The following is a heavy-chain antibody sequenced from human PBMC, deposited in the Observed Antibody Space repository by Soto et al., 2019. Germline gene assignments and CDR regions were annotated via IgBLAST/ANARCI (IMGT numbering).Heavy chain of an antibody. CDR2: ISSSSSYI. V-gene: IGHV3-21*01. CDR3: ARASSIAARPDVYYYGMDV. D-gene: IGHD6-6*01. J-gene: IGHJ6*02. CDR1: GFTFSSYS. Sequence: PGGSLRLSCAASGFTFSSYSMNWVRQAPGKELEWVSSISSSSSYIYYADSVKGRFTISRDNAKNSLYLQMNSLRAEDTAVYYCARASSIAARPDVYYYGMDVWGQGTTVTVSS.